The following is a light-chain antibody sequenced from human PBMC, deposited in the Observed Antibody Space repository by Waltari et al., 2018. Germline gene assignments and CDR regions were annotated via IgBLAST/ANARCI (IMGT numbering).Light chain of an antibody. CDR3: QSYDSSLSGWV. Sequence: QSVLTQSPSVSGAPGQRVTISCTGSSSNVGAGSDVQWYQQLPGTTPKLLIYVHTNLPSGAPDRFSASKSGTSASLAITGLQAEDEADYYCQSYDSSLSGWVFGGGTKLTVL. CDR2: VHT. CDR1: SSNVGAGSD. V-gene: IGLV1-40*01. J-gene: IGLJ3*02.